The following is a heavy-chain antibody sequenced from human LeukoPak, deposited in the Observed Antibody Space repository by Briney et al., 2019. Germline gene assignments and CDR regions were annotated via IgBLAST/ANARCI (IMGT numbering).Heavy chain of an antibody. J-gene: IGHJ5*02. CDR3: ASEHCSAPSCTNNRFDP. CDR2: IFPNGNT. CDR1: GASFNRDTYY. Sequence: SETLSLTCTVSGASFNRDTYYWSWIRQPAGKGLEWIGRIFPNGNTNYNPSLKSRVTISADTSKKQVSLRLTSVTAADTAIYYCASEHCSAPSCTNNRFDPWGQGILVTVSS. D-gene: IGHD2-2*01. V-gene: IGHV4-61*02.